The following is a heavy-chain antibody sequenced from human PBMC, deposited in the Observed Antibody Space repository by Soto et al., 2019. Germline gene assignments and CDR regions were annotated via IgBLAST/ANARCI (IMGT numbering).Heavy chain of an antibody. Sequence: GGSLRLSCAASGFTFSSYSMNWVRQAPGKGLEWVSYISSSSSTICYADSVKGRFTISRDNAKNSLYLQMNSLRDEDTAVYYCARESDYYYGMDVWGQGTTVTVSS. J-gene: IGHJ6*02. V-gene: IGHV3-48*02. CDR2: ISSSSSTI. CDR1: GFTFSSYS. CDR3: ARESDYYYGMDV.